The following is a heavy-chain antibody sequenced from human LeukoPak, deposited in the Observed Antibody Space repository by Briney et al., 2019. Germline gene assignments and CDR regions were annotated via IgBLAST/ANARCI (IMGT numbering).Heavy chain of an antibody. CDR2: IIPIFGTA. D-gene: IGHD6-13*01. J-gene: IGHJ3*02. CDR3: ARDSSSGDAFDI. Sequence: ASVKVSCKASEGTFSSYAISWVRQAPGQGLEWMGGIIPIFGTANYAQKFQGRVTITADESTSTAYMELSSLRSEDTAVYYCARDSSSGDAFDIWGQGTMVTVSS. V-gene: IGHV1-69*01. CDR1: EGTFSSYA.